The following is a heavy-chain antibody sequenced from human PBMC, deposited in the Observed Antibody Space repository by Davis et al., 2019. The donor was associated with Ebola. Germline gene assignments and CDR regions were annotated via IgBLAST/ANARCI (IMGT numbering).Heavy chain of an antibody. J-gene: IGHJ6*02. Sequence: SETLSLTCAVYGGSFSGYYWSWIRQPPGKGLEWIGEINHSGSTNYNPSLKSRVTISVDKSKNQFSLKLSSVTAADTAVYYCALRAYDYSNYYHYYYGMDVWGQGTTVTVSS. CDR3: ALRAYDYSNYYHYYYGMDV. CDR1: GGSFSGYY. V-gene: IGHV4-34*01. CDR2: INHSGST. D-gene: IGHD4-11*01.